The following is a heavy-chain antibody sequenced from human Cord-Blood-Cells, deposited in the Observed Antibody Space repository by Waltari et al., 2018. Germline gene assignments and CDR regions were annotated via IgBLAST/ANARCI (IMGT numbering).Heavy chain of an antibody. V-gene: IGHV4-59*11. J-gene: IGHJ3*02. CDR3: ARDYPAVAHYSAFDI. Sequence: QVQLQESGPGLVKPSETLSLTCTVSGGSISSHYWSWIRQPPGKGLEWIGYIYYSGSTNYNPSLKSRVTISVDTSKNQFSLKLSSVTAADTAVYYCARDYPAVAHYSAFDIWGQGTMVTVSS. CDR1: GGSISSHY. D-gene: IGHD1-26*01. CDR2: IYYSGST.